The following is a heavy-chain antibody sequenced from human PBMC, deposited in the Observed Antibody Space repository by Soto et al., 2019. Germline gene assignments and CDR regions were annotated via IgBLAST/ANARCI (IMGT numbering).Heavy chain of an antibody. D-gene: IGHD3-9*01. CDR3: AKDRRPAYYDILTGYPDRPGGVFAD. CDR2: ISYDGSNK. CDR1: GFTFSSYG. J-gene: IGHJ4*02. V-gene: IGHV3-30*18. Sequence: GGSLRLSCAASGFTFSSYGMHWVRQAPGKGLEWVAVISYDGSNKYYADSVKGRFTISRDNSKNTLYLQMNSLRAEDTAVYYCAKDRRPAYYDILTGYPDRPGGVFADWGQGTLVTVSS.